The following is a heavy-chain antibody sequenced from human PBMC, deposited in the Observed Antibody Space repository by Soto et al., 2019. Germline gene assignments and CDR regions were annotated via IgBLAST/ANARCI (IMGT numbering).Heavy chain of an antibody. CDR3: ARLVYDTRLNYMYFDF. CDR2: IFHDGTA. CDR1: GVSISSGNW. Sequence: SETLSLTCAVSGVSISSGNWWTWVRQSPQRGLEYIGEIFHDGTANYYPSFERRVAISVGTSKNQFSLKLTSVTAADTAIYFCARLVYDTRLNYMYFDFWGQGTLVTVSS. D-gene: IGHD3-10*01. V-gene: IGHV4-4*02. J-gene: IGHJ4*02.